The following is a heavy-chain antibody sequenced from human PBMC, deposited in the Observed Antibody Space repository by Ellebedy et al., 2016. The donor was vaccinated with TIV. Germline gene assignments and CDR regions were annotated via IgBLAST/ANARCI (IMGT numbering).Heavy chain of an antibody. Sequence: GGSLRLSXAASGFTFSNYGIHRVRQAPGKGLEWVAVISYDGSNKYYADSVRGRFTISKDNSKNTLYLQMNSLRPDDTAVYYCAKDALEVVPAAPHYWGQGTLVTVSS. D-gene: IGHD2-2*01. V-gene: IGHV3-30*18. J-gene: IGHJ4*02. CDR1: GFTFSNYG. CDR3: AKDALEVVPAAPHY. CDR2: ISYDGSNK.